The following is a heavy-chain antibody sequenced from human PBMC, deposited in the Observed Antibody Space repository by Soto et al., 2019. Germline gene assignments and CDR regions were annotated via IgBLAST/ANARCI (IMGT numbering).Heavy chain of an antibody. CDR3: ARAGAYCSGGSCYSSYNWFDP. CDR1: GGTFSSYT. CDR2: IIPILGIA. J-gene: IGHJ5*02. V-gene: IGHV1-69*02. D-gene: IGHD2-15*01. Sequence: QVQLVQSGAEVKKPGSSVKVSCKASGGTFSSYTISWVRQAPGQGLEWMGGIIPILGIANYAQKFQGRVTITADKSTSTAYMELSSLRSEDTAVYYCARAGAYCSGGSCYSSYNWFDPWGQGTLVTVSS.